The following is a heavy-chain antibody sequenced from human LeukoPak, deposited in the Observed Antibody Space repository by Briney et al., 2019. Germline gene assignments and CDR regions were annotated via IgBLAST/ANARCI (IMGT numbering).Heavy chain of an antibody. CDR1: GASISNYY. CDR3: ARHERGAENLDY. Sequence: SETLSLTCTVSGASISNYYWSWIRQPPAKGLECIGYVSYSGRTNHNPSLKSRVTTSADTSTNQFSLKLTSGTAADTSVYYCARHERGAENLDYWGQGTLVTVSS. J-gene: IGHJ4*02. V-gene: IGHV4-59*08. D-gene: IGHD1-1*01. CDR2: VSYSGRT.